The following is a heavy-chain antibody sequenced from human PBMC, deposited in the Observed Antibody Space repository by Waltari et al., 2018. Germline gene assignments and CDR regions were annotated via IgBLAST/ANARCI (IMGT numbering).Heavy chain of an antibody. V-gene: IGHV3-30*04. J-gene: IGHJ4*02. CDR2: ISYDVRKK. CDR1: GFTFNNYA. CDR3: ARGLDGDYAGGDY. D-gene: IGHD4-17*01. Sequence: QVQLVESGGGVVQPGRSLGLSGAASGFTFNNYAMHWVRQAPGKGLEWVAVISYDVRKKYYAESVKGRFTISRDNSRNMMYLQMNSLRAEDTALYYCARGLDGDYAGGDYWGQGTLVTVSS.